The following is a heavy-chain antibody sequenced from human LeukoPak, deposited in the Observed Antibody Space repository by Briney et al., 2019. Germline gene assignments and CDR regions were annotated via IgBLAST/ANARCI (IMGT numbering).Heavy chain of an antibody. D-gene: IGHD4/OR15-4a*01. CDR1: GFTFA. Sequence: GGSLRLSCAASGFTFAMSWVRQAPGTGLEWVSTIVDTGDGTFYADSVRGRFTISRDSSKNTLYLQMNSLRADDTAVYYCAKERGHPLPNYHMDVWGKGTTVTVSS. CDR3: AKERGHPLPNYHMDV. J-gene: IGHJ6*03. CDR2: IVDTGDGT. V-gene: IGHV3-23*01.